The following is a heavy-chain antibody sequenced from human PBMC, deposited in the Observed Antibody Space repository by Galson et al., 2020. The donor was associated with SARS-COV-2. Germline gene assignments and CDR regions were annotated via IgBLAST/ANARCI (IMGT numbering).Heavy chain of an antibody. CDR1: VDSFSGYN. D-gene: IGHD2-21*01. CDR2: TNHSGDT. V-gene: IGHV4-34*01. Sequence: SENLSLTCAVYVDSFSGYNWNWIRQPPGKGLEWIGETNHSGDTNYNPSLKSRVSISVDTSKNQFSLKLTSVTAADMAVYYCARGSGDKGVDYWGQGTLVTVSS. J-gene: IGHJ4*02. CDR3: ARGSGDKGVDY.